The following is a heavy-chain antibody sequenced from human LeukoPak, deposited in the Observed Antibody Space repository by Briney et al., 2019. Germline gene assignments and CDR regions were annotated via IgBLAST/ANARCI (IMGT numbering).Heavy chain of an antibody. CDR1: GFTFSNSA. Sequence: GGSLRLSCAASGFTFSNSAMSWVRQAPGKGLEWVSTLCGSGITTYYADSVKGRFTISRDNSKNTLYLQMNSLRAEDTAVYYCAKGIYSSGWSYFDYWGHGTLVTVSS. D-gene: IGHD6-19*01. J-gene: IGHJ4*01. V-gene: IGHV3-23*01. CDR3: AKGIYSSGWSYFDY. CDR2: LCGSGITT.